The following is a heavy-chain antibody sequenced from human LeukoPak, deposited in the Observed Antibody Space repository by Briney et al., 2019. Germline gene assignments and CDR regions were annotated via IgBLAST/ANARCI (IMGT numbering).Heavy chain of an antibody. D-gene: IGHD3-22*01. Sequence: SETLSLTCTVSGGSISSYYWSWIRQPAGKGLEWIGRIYTSGSTNYNPSLKSRVTMSADTSKNQFSLKLSSVTAADTAVYYCARDQLAVQYYYDSSGYYIGTWTNIGNDAFDIWGQGTMVTVSS. J-gene: IGHJ3*02. CDR1: GGSISSYY. V-gene: IGHV4-4*07. CDR2: IYTSGST. CDR3: ARDQLAVQYYYDSSGYYIGTWTNIGNDAFDI.